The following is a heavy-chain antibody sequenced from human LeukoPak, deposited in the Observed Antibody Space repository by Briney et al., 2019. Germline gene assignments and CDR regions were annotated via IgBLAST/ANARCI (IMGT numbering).Heavy chain of an antibody. CDR2: IIPIFGTA. V-gene: IGHV1-69*13. J-gene: IGHJ5*02. D-gene: IGHD3-22*01. CDR3: ARSNGGYDSSGYYFAP. Sequence: ASVKVSCKASGGTFSSYAISWVRQAPGQGLEWMGGIIPIFGTANYAQKFQGRVTITADESTSTAYMELSSLRSEDTAVYYCARSNGGYDSSGYYFAPWGQGTLVTVSS. CDR1: GGTFSSYA.